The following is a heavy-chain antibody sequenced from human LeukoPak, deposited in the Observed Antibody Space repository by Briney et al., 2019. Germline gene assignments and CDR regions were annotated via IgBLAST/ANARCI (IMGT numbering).Heavy chain of an antibody. J-gene: IGHJ1*01. D-gene: IGHD6-13*01. CDR1: GYTFTSYG. CDR2: ISAYNGNT. V-gene: IGHV1-18*04. CDR3: ARGRNAAYSNSWPPEYFQH. Sequence: GASVKVSCKASGYTFTSYGISWVRQAPGQGLEWMGWISAYNGNTNYAQKLQGRVTMTTDTSTSTAYMELRSLRSDDTAVYFCARGRNAAYSNSWPPEYFQHWGQGTLVIVSS.